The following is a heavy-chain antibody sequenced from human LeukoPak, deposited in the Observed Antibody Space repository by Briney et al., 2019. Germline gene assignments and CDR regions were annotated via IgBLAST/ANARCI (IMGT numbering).Heavy chain of an antibody. J-gene: IGHJ4*02. CDR2: ISYDGRNK. CDR1: EFTFNNHD. CDR3: ARSGWVGDNKYYFDY. D-gene: IGHD3-16*01. V-gene: IGHV3-30*03. Sequence: SGGSLRLSCVASEFTFNNHDMHWVRQAPGKGLEWVAAISYDGRNKYYADSVKGRFTISRDNSKNTLNLQMNSLRTEDTAVYYCARSGWVGDNKYYFDYWGQGTLVTVSS.